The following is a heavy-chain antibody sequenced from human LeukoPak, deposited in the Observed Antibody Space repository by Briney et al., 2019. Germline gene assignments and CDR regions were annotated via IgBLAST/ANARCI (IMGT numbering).Heavy chain of an antibody. CDR2: ISDDGRNT. CDR1: GFTFSTYG. Sequence: RGSLRLSRTASGFTFSTYGMNWVRQTPGKGVEWVSSISDDGRNTYYTDSVKGRFTVSRDNSKTTLYLQMNSLRDEDTAVYYCAKRVPYSSSSVYFDYWGQGILVTVSS. CDR3: AKRVPYSSSSVYFDY. J-gene: IGHJ4*02. D-gene: IGHD6-6*01. V-gene: IGHV3-23*01.